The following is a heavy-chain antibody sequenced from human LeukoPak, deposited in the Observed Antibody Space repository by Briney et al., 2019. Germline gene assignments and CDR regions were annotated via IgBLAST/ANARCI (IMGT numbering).Heavy chain of an antibody. CDR3: ASGYSSDYGGNVY. CDR1: EFTFSTYW. D-gene: IGHD4-23*01. V-gene: IGHV3-74*01. J-gene: IGHJ4*02. CDR2: INSDGSST. Sequence: GGSLRLSCAASEFTFSTYWMHWVRQAPGKGLVWVSRINSDGSSTNYADSVKGRFTISRDNTKNTLYLQMNSLSTEDTAVYYCASGYSSDYGGNVYWGRGTLVTVSS.